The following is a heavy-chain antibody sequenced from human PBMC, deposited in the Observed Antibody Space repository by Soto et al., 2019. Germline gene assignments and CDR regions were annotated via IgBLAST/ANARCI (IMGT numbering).Heavy chain of an antibody. J-gene: IGHJ4*02. CDR2: IYHSGST. Sequence: NLSETLSLTCAVSGYCISSGYYWCCIRQPPGKGLEWIGSIYHSGSTYYNPSLKSRVTISVDTSKNQFSLKLSSVSAADTAVYYCASKRGNYLDYWGRGALVTVSS. V-gene: IGHV4-38-2*01. D-gene: IGHD3-16*01. CDR1: GYCISSGYY. CDR3: ASKRGNYLDY.